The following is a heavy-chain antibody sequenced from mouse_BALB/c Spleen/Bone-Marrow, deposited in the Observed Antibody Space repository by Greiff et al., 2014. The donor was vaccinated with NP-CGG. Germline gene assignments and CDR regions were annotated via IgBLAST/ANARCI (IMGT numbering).Heavy chain of an antibody. J-gene: IGHJ4*01. CDR3: ARSRSVVTPMDY. CDR2: IYPGDGDS. V-gene: IGHV1-82*01. D-gene: IGHD1-1*01. Sequence: QVQLKESGPELVRPGASVKISCKASGYEFSDSWMNWVKQRPGQGLEWIGRIYPGDGDSIYNGKFKGKATLTSDKFSSTAYMQLSSLTSVDSAVYFCARSRSVVTPMDYWGQGTSVTVSS. CDR1: GYEFSDSW.